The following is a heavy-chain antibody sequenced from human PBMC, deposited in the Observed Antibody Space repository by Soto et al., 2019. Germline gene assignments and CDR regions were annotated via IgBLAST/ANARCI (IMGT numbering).Heavy chain of an antibody. V-gene: IGHV1-46*01. CDR3: ARRPGYYDFWSGYSNDDKSYYFDY. CDR2: INPSGGST. CDR1: GYTFTSYY. D-gene: IGHD3-3*01. J-gene: IGHJ4*02. Sequence: GASVKVSCKASGYTFTSYYMHWVRQAPGQGLEWMGIINPSGGSTSYAQKFQGRVTMTRDTSTSTVYMELSSLRSEDTAVYYCARRPGYYDFWSGYSNDDKSYYFDYWGQGTLVTVSS.